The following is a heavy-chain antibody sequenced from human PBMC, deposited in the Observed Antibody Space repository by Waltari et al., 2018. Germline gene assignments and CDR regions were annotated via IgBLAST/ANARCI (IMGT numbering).Heavy chain of an antibody. CDR2: ILYDGSKT. V-gene: IGHV3-30*18. J-gene: IGHJ4*02. CDR3: AKDYCAGGSCYIDD. CDR1: GFTFSDYG. D-gene: IGHD2-15*01. Sequence: QVQLVESGGGVVQPGRSLRLSCAGSGFTFSDYGMHWVRQAPGKGLEWVASILYDGSKTFYTDSVKGRFTISRDNSKNTLYLQMNSLRAEDTAVYFCAKDYCAGGSCYIDDWGQGTPVSVSS.